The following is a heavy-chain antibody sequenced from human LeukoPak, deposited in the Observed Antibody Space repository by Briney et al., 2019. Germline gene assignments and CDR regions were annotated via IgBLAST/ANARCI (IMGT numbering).Heavy chain of an antibody. J-gene: IGHJ2*01. CDR1: GYSFTSYW. D-gene: IGHD6-13*01. V-gene: IGHV5-51*01. CDR2: IYPGDSDT. CDR3: ARPAIAAAGTEWYFDL. Sequence: GESLKISCKGSGYSFTSYWIGRVRQMPGKGLEWMGIIYPGDSDTRYSPSFQGQVTISADKSISTAYLQWSSLKASDTAMYYCARPAIAAAGTEWYFDLWGRGTLVTVSS.